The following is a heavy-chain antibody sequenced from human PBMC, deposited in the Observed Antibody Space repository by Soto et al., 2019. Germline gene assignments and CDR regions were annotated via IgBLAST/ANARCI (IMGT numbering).Heavy chain of an antibody. Sequence: GGSLRFSGAASGFTFSTSYMIWMRQAPGKGLEWVSFISSGSDYTNYADSVKGRFTIFRDNVKNSQHLQMNSPRAEATAVYYCANLYWESLDYWGQGTLVTVSS. V-gene: IGHV3-11*06. D-gene: IGHD1-26*01. CDR2: ISSGSDYT. J-gene: IGHJ4*02. CDR1: GFTFSTSY. CDR3: ANLYWESLDY.